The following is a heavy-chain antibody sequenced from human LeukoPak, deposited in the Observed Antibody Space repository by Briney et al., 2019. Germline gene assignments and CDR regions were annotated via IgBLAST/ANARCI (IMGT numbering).Heavy chain of an antibody. D-gene: IGHD6-6*01. Sequence: PGGSLRLSCAASGFTFDDYAMHWVRQAPGKGLVWVSRINSDGSSTTYADSVKGRFTISRDNAENTLYLQMNSLRAEDTAVYYCAREYSSSRYFDYWGQGTLVTVSS. V-gene: IGHV3-74*01. CDR2: INSDGSST. CDR3: AREYSSSRYFDY. CDR1: GFTFDDYA. J-gene: IGHJ4*02.